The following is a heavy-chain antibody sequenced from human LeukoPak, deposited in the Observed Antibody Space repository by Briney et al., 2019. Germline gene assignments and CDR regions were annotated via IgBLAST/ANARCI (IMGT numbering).Heavy chain of an antibody. Sequence: SETLSLTCAVYGGSFSGYYWTWIRQPPGKGLEWIGFIYYTGSTNYNPSLKSRVTISVDTSKNQFSLKLSSVTAADTAVYYCAGMRITTPTVRTLDYWGQGTLVTVSS. CDR3: AGMRITTPTVRTLDY. CDR2: IYYTGST. V-gene: IGHV4-59*01. CDR1: GGSFSGYY. D-gene: IGHD1-14*01. J-gene: IGHJ4*02.